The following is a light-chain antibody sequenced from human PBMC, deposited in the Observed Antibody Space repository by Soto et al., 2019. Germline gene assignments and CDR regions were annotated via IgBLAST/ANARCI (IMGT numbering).Light chain of an antibody. CDR1: QSVSSN. CDR3: QQYGSSHT. V-gene: IGKV3-15*01. J-gene: IGKJ5*01. CDR2: GAS. Sequence: EIVMTQSPATLSVSPVERATLSCRASQSVSSNLARYQQKPGQAPRLLIYGASTRATGIPARFSGSGSGTDFTLTISRLEPEDFAVYYCQQYGSSHTFGQGTRLEI.